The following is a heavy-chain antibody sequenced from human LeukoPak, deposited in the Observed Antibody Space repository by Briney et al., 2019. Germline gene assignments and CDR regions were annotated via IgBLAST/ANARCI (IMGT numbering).Heavy chain of an antibody. CDR3: ANYKRDSGTYCIDY. CDR1: GESFSAYF. V-gene: IGHV4-34*01. D-gene: IGHD3-10*01. CDR2: ISRGGST. J-gene: IGHJ4*02. Sequence: SETLSLTCAVYGESFSAYFWTWIRQPPGKGLEWIGEISRGGSTNYSPSLKSRVTISLDTSKNQFSLKLSSVTAADTAVYYCANYKRDSGTYCIDYWGQGTLVTVSS.